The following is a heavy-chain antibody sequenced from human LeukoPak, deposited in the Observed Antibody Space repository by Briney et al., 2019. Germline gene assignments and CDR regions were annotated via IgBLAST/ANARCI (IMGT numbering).Heavy chain of an antibody. V-gene: IGHV3-11*01. CDR3: ACSYDFWSGPDY. D-gene: IGHD3-3*01. J-gene: IGHJ4*02. CDR1: GFTFRDYY. CDR2: ISSSGSTL. Sequence: GGSLRLSCAASGFTFRDYYMSWIRQAPGKGLEWVSHISSSGSTLYYADSVKGRFTISRDNAKNSLYLQMNNLRAEDTAVYYCACSYDFWSGPDYWGQRTLVTVSS.